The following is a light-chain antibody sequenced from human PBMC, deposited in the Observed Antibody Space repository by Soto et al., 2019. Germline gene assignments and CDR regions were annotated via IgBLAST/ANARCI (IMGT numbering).Light chain of an antibody. CDR1: SSNIEASYD. CDR3: QSYGSSLSRWV. V-gene: IGLV1-40*01. CDR2: GNS. Sequence: QSVLTQPPSASGAPGQRVTISCTGSSSNIEASYDVHWYQQLPGTAPKLLIYGNSNRPSGVPDRFSGSKSGTSASLAITGFHADEETDYYCQSYGSSLSRWVLGGGTQVTVL. J-gene: IGLJ3*02.